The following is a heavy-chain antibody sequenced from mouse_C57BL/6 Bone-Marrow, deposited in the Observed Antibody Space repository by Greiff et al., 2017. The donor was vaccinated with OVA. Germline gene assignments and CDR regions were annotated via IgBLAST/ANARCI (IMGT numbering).Heavy chain of an antibody. CDR2: IFPGSGST. CDR1: GYTFTDYY. J-gene: IGHJ2*01. Sequence: QVQLQQSGPELVKPGASVKISCKASGYTFTDYYINWVKQRPGQGLEWIGWIFPGSGSTYYNEKFKGKATLTVDKSSSTAYMLLRSLTSEDSAVYFCAREEDYYVSSYRYFDYWGQGTTLTVSS. CDR3: AREEDYYVSSYRYFDY. D-gene: IGHD1-1*01. V-gene: IGHV1-75*01.